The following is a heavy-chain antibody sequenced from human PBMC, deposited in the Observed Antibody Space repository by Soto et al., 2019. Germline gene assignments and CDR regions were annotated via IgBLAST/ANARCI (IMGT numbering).Heavy chain of an antibody. J-gene: IGHJ4*02. Sequence: QITLKESGPTLVKPTQTLTLTCTFSGFSLSTSGVGVGWIRQPPGKALEWLALIYWDDDKRYSPSLKSRLTITKDTSKNQVVLTMTNRDPVDTATYYCAHTEQWLVRGDYFDYWGQGTLVTVSS. CDR2: IYWDDDK. CDR1: GFSLSTSGVG. D-gene: IGHD6-19*01. V-gene: IGHV2-5*02. CDR3: AHTEQWLVRGDYFDY.